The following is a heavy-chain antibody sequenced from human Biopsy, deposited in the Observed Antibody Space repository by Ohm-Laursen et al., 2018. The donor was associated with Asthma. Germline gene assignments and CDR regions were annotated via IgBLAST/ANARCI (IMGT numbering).Heavy chain of an antibody. Sequence: QTLSLTCNVPYGSSTSGGYYWTWIRQHPGKGLEWIGFIYHSGTTHYNPSLKSRVTISVDRSKRQFSLKVNSVTAADTAVYYCARMITMIQAANYYSYAMDVWGQGTTVTVSS. CDR1: YGSSTSGGYY. V-gene: IGHV4-30-2*01. D-gene: IGHD3-22*01. CDR2: IYHSGTT. CDR3: ARMITMIQAANYYSYAMDV. J-gene: IGHJ6*02.